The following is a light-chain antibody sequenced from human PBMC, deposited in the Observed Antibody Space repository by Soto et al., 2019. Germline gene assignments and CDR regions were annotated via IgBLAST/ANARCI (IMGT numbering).Light chain of an antibody. J-gene: IGKJ4*01. CDR1: QDISSA. Sequence: AIQLTQSPSSLSASVRDRVTITCRASQDISSALAWYQQKPGKAPYLLIYDASNLESGVPSRFRGSGSGTDFSLTISSLQPEDFATYYCQQFNNYPLTFGGGTKVEI. V-gene: IGKV1D-13*01. CDR3: QQFNNYPLT. CDR2: DAS.